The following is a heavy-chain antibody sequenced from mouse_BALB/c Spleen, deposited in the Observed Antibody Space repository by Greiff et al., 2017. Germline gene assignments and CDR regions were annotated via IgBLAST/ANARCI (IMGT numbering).Heavy chain of an antibody. V-gene: IGHV2-9*02. CDR2: IWAGGST. Sequence: VKLVESGPGLVAPSQSLSITCTVSGFSLTSYGVHWVRQPPGKGLEWLGVIWAGGSTNYNSALMSRLSISKDNSKSQVFLKMNSLQTDDTAMYYCASPITTATWFAYWGQGTLVTVSA. CDR1: GFSLTSYG. CDR3: ASPITTATWFAY. J-gene: IGHJ3*01. D-gene: IGHD1-2*01.